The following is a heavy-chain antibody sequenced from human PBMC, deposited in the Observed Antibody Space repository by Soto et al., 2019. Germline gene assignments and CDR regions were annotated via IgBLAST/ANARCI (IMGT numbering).Heavy chain of an antibody. V-gene: IGHV4-59*08. D-gene: IGHD6-13*01. J-gene: IGHJ5*02. CDR1: GGSISSYY. CDR3: GRHLPGGAAAAP. Sequence: SETLSLTCTVSGGSISSYYWSWIRQPPGKGLEWIGYIYYRGSTNYNPSLKSRVTISVDTSKNQFSLKLSSVTAADTAVYYCGRHLPGGAAAAPWGQGTLVTVSS. CDR2: IYYRGST.